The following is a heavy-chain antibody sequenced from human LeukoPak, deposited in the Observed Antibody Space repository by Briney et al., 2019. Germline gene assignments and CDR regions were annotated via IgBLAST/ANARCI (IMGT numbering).Heavy chain of an antibody. J-gene: IGHJ6*02. CDR3: ARDRRGGYYGMDV. CDR2: INPSGGST. D-gene: IGHD3-10*01. V-gene: IGHV1-46*01. Sequence: ASVKVSCKASGYTFTSYYMHWVRQAPGNGLEWMGIINPSGGSTSYAQKFQGRVTMTRDTSTSTVYMELSSLRSEDTAVYYCARDRRGGYYGMDVWGQGTTVTVSS. CDR1: GYTFTSYY.